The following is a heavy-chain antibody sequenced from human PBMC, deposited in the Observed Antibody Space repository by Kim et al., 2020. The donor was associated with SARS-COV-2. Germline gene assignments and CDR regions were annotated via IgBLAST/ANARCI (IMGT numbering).Heavy chain of an antibody. V-gene: IGHV3-33*01. J-gene: IGHJ6*02. CDR1: GFTFSSYG. Sequence: GGSLRLSCAASGFTFSSYGMHWVRPAPGKGLEWVAVIWYDGSNKYYADSVKGRFTISRDNSKNTLYLQMNSLRAEDTAVYYCARVLLWFGELSNLYGMDVWGQGTTVTVAS. CDR3: ARVLLWFGELSNLYGMDV. CDR2: IWYDGSNK. D-gene: IGHD3-10*01.